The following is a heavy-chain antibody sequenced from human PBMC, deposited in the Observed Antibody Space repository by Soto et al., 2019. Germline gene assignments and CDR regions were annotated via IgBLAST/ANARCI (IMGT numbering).Heavy chain of an antibody. J-gene: IGHJ5*02. Sequence: EVQLVESGGGLVQPGGSLRISCVVSGLTFENFWMSWVRQARGKGLEWVDKIKQDGSERYYLDSVRGRFTISRDNAENSLYLQMNSLRVDDTAVYYCARGGRDPYNWFAPWGQGTLVIVSS. CDR2: IKQDGSER. V-gene: IGHV3-7*01. CDR3: ARGGRDPYNWFAP. D-gene: IGHD3-16*01. CDR1: GLTFENFW.